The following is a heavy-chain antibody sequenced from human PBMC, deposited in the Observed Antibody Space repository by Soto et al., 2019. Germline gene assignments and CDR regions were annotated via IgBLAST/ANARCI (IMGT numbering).Heavy chain of an antibody. Sequence: EVQLLESGGGLVQPGGSLRLSCAASGFTFSSYAMSWVRQAPGKGLEWVSAISGSGGSTYYADSVKGRFTISRDNSKNTPYLQMNSLRAEDTAVYYCAKGGGKGIAAAGATIFDYWGKGTLVTVSS. V-gene: IGHV3-23*01. J-gene: IGHJ4*02. CDR3: AKGGGKGIAAAGATIFDY. D-gene: IGHD6-13*01. CDR1: GFTFSSYA. CDR2: ISGSGGST.